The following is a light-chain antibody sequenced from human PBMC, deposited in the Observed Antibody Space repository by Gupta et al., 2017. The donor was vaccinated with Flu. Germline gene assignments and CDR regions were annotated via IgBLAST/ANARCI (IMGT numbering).Light chain of an antibody. V-gene: IGLV2-18*02. CDR3: SSYTSSSTYV. CDR2: EVS. J-gene: IGLJ1*01. CDR1: SSDVGSYNR. Sequence: QSALTQPPSVSGSPGQSVTISCTGTSSDVGSYNRVSWYQQHPGTAPKLMIYEVSNRPSGFPDRFSGSKSGNTASLTISGLQAEDEADYYCSSYTSSSTYVFGTGTKVTVL.